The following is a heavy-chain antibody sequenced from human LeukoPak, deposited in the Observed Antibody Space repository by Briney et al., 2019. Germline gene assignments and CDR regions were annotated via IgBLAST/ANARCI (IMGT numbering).Heavy chain of an antibody. CDR1: GGSFSGYY. D-gene: IGHD4-11*01. J-gene: IGHJ4*02. Sequence: SETLSLTCAVYGGSFSGYYWSWIRQPPGKGLDWIGEINHSGSTNYNPSLKSRVTISVDTSKNQFSLKLSSVTAADAAVYYCARDDYPRGDGRIDYWGQGTLVTVSS. V-gene: IGHV4-34*01. CDR2: INHSGST. CDR3: ARDDYPRGDGRIDY.